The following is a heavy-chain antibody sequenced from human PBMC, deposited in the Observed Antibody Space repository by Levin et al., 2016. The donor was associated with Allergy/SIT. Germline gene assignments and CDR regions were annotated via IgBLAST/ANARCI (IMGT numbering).Heavy chain of an antibody. Sequence: GESLKISCAASGFTFSGSAMHWVRQASGKGLEWVGRIRSKANSYATAYAASVKGRFTISRDDSKNTAYLQMNSLRAEDTAVYYCAKDLYPLFDYWGQGTLVTVSS. J-gene: IGHJ4*02. D-gene: IGHD5/OR15-5a*01. CDR3: AKDLYPLFDY. CDR2: IRSKANSYAT. CDR1: GFTFSGSA. V-gene: IGHV3-73*01.